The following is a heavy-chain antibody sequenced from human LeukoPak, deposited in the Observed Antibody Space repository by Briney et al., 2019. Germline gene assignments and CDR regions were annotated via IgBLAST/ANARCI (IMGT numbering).Heavy chain of an antibody. V-gene: IGHV1-2*02. CDR1: GYTFTSYY. CDR2: INPNSGGT. D-gene: IGHD4/OR15-4a*01. CDR3: ARDRTMVLRGGGAYYYYYYMDV. J-gene: IGHJ6*03. Sequence: ASVKVSCKASGYTFTSYYMHWVRQAPGQGLEWMGWINPNSGGTNYAQKFQGRVTMTRDTSISTAYMELSRLRSDDTAVYYCARDRTMVLRGGGAYYYYYYMDVWGKGTTVTVSS.